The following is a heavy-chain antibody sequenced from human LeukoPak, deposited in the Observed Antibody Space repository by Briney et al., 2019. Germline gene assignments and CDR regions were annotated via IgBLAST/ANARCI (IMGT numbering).Heavy chain of an antibody. CDR1: GYTFTGYY. D-gene: IGHD3-10*01. Sequence: ASVKVSCQASGYTFTGYYMHWVRQAPGQGLEWMGWINPNSGGTNYAQKFQGRVTMTRDTSISTAYMELSRLRSDDTAVYYCARDTKRGSGSYYFDYWGQGTLVTVSS. CDR3: ARDTKRGSGSYYFDY. V-gene: IGHV1-2*02. J-gene: IGHJ4*02. CDR2: INPNSGGT.